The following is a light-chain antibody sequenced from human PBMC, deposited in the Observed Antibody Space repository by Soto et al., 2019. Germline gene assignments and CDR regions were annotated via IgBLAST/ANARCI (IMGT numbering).Light chain of an antibody. CDR1: QSVSSN. V-gene: IGKV3-15*01. CDR2: GAS. Sequence: IVMSQSPATLSVSPWERATLSCRASQSVSSNLAWYQQKPGQAPRLLIYGASSRATGIPVRFSGSGSGTEFTLTISSLQSEDFAVYYCQQYNNWPLTFGQGTRLEIK. CDR3: QQYNNWPLT. J-gene: IGKJ5*01.